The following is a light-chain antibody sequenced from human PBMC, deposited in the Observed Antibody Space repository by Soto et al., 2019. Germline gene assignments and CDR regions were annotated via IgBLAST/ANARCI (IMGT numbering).Light chain of an antibody. CDR2: GAS. CDR1: QSVSSSY. Sequence: PGERATLSCRASQSVSSSYLAWYQQKPGQAPRLLIYGASSRATGIPDRFSGSGSGTDFTLTISRLEPEDFAVYYCQQYDSAPLTFGGGTKVEIK. V-gene: IGKV3-20*01. J-gene: IGKJ4*01. CDR3: QQYDSAPLT.